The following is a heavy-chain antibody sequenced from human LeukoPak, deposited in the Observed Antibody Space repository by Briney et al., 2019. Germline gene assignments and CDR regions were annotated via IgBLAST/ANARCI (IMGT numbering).Heavy chain of an antibody. CDR2: TKPDGTAE. CDR1: GFTFRNYW. V-gene: IGHV3-7*01. CDR3: ARDGGLHTNFDY. Sequence: GGSLRLSYAASGFTFRNYWMGWVRQAPGKGLEWVANTKPDGTAEYYADSVRGRFTTSRDNANNLYLQMNSLRGEDTAVYYCARDGGLHTNFDYWGQGTLVTVSS. J-gene: IGHJ4*02. D-gene: IGHD2-15*01.